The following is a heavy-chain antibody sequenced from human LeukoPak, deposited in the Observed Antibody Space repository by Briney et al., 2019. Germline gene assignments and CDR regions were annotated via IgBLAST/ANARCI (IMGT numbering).Heavy chain of an antibody. CDR1: GFTVSSNY. Sequence: GSLRLSFAASGFTVSSNYMSWVRPAPGKGLGWVSVIYSGGSTYYADSVKGRFTISRDNSKNTLYLQMNSLRAEDTAVYYCARGPGWFGELYFDYWGQGTLVTVSS. CDR3: ARGPGWFGELYFDY. D-gene: IGHD3-10*01. CDR2: IYSGGST. V-gene: IGHV3-66*01. J-gene: IGHJ4*02.